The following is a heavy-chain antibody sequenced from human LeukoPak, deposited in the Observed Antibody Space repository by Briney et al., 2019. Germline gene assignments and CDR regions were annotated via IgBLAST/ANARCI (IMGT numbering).Heavy chain of an antibody. V-gene: IGHV1-46*01. CDR3: ARGNLYDSSGGYSYSNWIDT. CDR1: GYTFTNYY. Sequence: GASVKVSCKASGYTFTNYYMHWVRQAPGQGLEWMGVINPFGGSTNYAQKFQGTVTMTRETSTSTVYMELSSLRSEDTAVYYCARGNLYDSSGGYSYSNWIDTWGQGTLVTVSS. J-gene: IGHJ5*02. D-gene: IGHD3-22*01. CDR2: INPFGGST.